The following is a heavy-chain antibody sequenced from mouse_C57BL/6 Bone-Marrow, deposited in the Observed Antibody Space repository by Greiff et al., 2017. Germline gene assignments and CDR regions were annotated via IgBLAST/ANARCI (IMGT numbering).Heavy chain of an antibody. Sequence: ESGPGLVKPSQSLSLTCSVTGYSITSGYYWNWIRQFPGNKLEWMGYISYDGSNNYNPSLKNRISITRDTSKNQFFLKLNSVTTEDTATYYCARGGEAGDYWGKGTTLTVSS. CDR2: ISYDGSN. CDR1: GYSITSGYY. J-gene: IGHJ2*01. V-gene: IGHV3-6*01. CDR3: ARGGEAGDY.